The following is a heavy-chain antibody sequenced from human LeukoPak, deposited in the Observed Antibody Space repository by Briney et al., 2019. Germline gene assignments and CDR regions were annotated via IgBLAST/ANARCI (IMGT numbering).Heavy chain of an antibody. D-gene: IGHD2-2*01. CDR2: ISYDGSNK. J-gene: IGHJ4*02. Sequence: PGGSLRLSCAASGFIFSSYGMHWVRQAPGKGLEWVAVISYDGSNKYYADSVKGRFTISRDNSKNTLNLQMISLRVEDTAVYYCAKDPRSSTRTYFDYWGQGTLVTVSS. CDR1: GFIFSSYG. CDR3: AKDPRSSTRTYFDY. V-gene: IGHV3-30*18.